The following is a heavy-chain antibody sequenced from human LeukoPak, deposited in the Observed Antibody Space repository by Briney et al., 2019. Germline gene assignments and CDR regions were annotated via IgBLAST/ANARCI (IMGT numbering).Heavy chain of an antibody. D-gene: IGHD3-16*01. CDR2: IKQDGSEK. CDR1: GFTFSSYY. V-gene: IGHV3-7*01. CDR3: ARWGNYGPAFDI. J-gene: IGHJ3*02. Sequence: PGGSLRLSCAASGFTFSSYYMSWVRQAPGKGLECVANIKQDGSEKYYADTVKGRFTISRDNAKNSLYLQMNSLRAEDTAVYYCARWGNYGPAFDIWGQGTMVTVSS.